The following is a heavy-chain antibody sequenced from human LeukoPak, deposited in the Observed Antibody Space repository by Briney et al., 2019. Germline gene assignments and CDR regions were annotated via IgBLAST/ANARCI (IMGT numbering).Heavy chain of an antibody. J-gene: IGHJ4*02. CDR3: ARDLKVATPTDY. V-gene: IGHV1-2*02. CDR1: GYTFTGYY. D-gene: IGHD5-12*01. Sequence: ASVKVSCKASGYTFTGYYMHWVRQAPGQGLEWVGWINPNSGGTNYAQKFQGRVTMTRDTSISTAYMELSRLRSDDTAVYYCARDLKVATPTDYWGQGTLVTVSS. CDR2: INPNSGGT.